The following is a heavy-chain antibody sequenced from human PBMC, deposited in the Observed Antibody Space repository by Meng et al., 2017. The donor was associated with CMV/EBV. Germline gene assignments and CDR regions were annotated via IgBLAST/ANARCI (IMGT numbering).Heavy chain of an antibody. CDR2: IYYSGST. CDR3: ARLRYNWNYGADY. D-gene: IGHD1-7*01. CDR1: GGSTSSSSYY. J-gene: IGHJ4*02. Sequence: GSLRLSCTVSGGSTSSSSYYWGRIRQPPGKGLEWIGSIYYSGSTYYNPSLKSRVTISVDTSKNQFSLKLSSVTAADTAVYYCARLRYNWNYGADYWGQGTLVTVSS. V-gene: IGHV4-39*01.